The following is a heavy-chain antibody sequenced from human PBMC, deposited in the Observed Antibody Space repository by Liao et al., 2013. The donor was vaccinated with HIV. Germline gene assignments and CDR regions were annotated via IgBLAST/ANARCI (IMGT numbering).Heavy chain of an antibody. CDR3: ARGRGTSAFDI. CDR2: INHSGST. Sequence: QVQLQESGPGLVKPSETLSLTCTVSGDSISSDYWGWIRQPPGKGLEWIGEINHSGSTNYNPSLKSRVTISVDTSKNQFSLRLSSVTAADTAVYYCARGRGTSAFDIWGQGTMVTVSS. CDR1: GDSISSDY. D-gene: IGHD1-1*01. V-gene: IGHV4-59*12. J-gene: IGHJ3*02.